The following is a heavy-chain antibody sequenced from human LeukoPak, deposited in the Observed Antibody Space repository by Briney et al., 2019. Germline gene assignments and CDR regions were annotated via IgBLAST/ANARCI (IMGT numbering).Heavy chain of an antibody. CDR3: ANLAGVVAGLDP. V-gene: IGHV1-18*01. J-gene: IGHJ5*02. Sequence: GASVKVSCKASGYTYTSYGINWVRQTPGQGLEWMGWISADKGFTASAQNLQGRVTMTTDTSTNTAYMELRSLRSDDTAVYYCANLAGVVAGLDPWGQGTLVTVSS. D-gene: IGHD6-19*01. CDR2: ISADKGFT. CDR1: GYTYTSYG.